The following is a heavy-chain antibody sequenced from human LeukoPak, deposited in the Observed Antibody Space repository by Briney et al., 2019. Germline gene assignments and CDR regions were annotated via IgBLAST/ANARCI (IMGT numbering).Heavy chain of an antibody. CDR3: ARVGYYDNSGYGSFDY. Sequence: PSETLSLTCTVSGGSISSYYWSWIRQPPGKGLEWIGYIYYSGSTNYNPSLKSRVTISVDTSKNQFSLRLSSVTAADTAVYYCARVGYYDNSGYGSFDYWGQGTLVTVSS. J-gene: IGHJ4*02. D-gene: IGHD3-22*01. CDR2: IYYSGST. V-gene: IGHV4-59*12. CDR1: GGSISSYY.